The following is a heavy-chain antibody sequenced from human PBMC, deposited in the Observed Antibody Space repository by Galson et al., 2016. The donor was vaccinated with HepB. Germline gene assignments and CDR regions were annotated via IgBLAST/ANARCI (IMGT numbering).Heavy chain of an antibody. Sequence: LTLSGAASGFTFRSYGMHCARQAPGKGLEGVTAIWYDGSNKHYGDSVKGRLTISRDNSKNTLYLQMNSLGPEDTAVYYCAAYDTGNFDYWGQGTVVTVSS. J-gene: IGHJ4*02. CDR2: IWYDGSNK. CDR1: GFTFRSYG. CDR3: AAYDTGNFDY. V-gene: IGHV3-33*01. D-gene: IGHD3-9*01.